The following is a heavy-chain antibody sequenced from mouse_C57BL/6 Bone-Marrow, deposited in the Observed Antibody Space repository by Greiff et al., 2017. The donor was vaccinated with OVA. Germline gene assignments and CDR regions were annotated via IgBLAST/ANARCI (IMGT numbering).Heavy chain of an antibody. J-gene: IGHJ1*03. CDR2: IRLKSDNYAT. V-gene: IGHV6-3*01. CDR3: TTPPYYYGSRGWYFDV. D-gene: IGHD1-1*01. CDR1: GFTFSNYW. Sequence: EVKLVESGGGLVQPGGSMKLSCVASGFTFSNYWMNWVRQSPEKGLEWVAQIRLKSDNYATHYAESVKGRFTISRDDSKSSVYLQMNNLRAEDTGIYYCTTPPYYYGSRGWYFDVWGTGTTVTVSS.